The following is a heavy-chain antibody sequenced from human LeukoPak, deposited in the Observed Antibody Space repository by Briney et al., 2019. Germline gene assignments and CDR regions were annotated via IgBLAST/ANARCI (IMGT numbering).Heavy chain of an antibody. CDR2: IIGSGSTT. D-gene: IGHD2-21*01. J-gene: IGHJ5*02. Sequence: GGSLRLSCAASGFTFSSYEMNWVRQAPGKGLEWLSYIIGSGSTTQYADSVKDRFTISRDNDKNAVYLQMNSLRADDTAIYYCVRDRGGAYSGDNLFDPWGQGTLVTVSS. CDR1: GFTFSSYE. V-gene: IGHV3-48*03. CDR3: VRDRGGAYSGDNLFDP.